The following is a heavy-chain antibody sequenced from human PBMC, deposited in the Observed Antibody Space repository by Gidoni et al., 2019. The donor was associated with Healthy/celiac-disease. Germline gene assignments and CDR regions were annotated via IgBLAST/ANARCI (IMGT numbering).Heavy chain of an antibody. J-gene: IGHJ5*02. CDR1: GGSISSSLYY. D-gene: IGHD3-22*01. V-gene: IGHV4-39*01. CDR3: ARHRLGYYYDSSGYWLDP. CDR2: IYYSGST. Sequence: QLQLQESGPGLVKPSETLSLTCTVSGGSISSSLYYWGWLRQPPGKGLEWIGSIYYSGSTYYNPSLKSRVTISVDTSKNQFSLKLSSVTAADTAVYYCARHRLGYYYDSSGYWLDPWGQGTLVTVSS.